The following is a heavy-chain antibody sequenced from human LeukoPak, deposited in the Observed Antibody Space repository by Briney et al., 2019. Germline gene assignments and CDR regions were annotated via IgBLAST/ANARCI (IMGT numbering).Heavy chain of an antibody. V-gene: IGHV4-39*01. CDR3: ARVDAQGVPSP. Sequence: SETPSLTCTVSGGSISSSSYYWGWIRQPPGKGLEWIGSIYYSGSTYYNPSLKSRVTISVDTSKNQFSLRLSSVTAADTALYHCARVDAQGVPSPWGQGTLVTVSA. CDR1: GGSISSSSYY. J-gene: IGHJ5*02. CDR2: IYYSGST. D-gene: IGHD3-16*01.